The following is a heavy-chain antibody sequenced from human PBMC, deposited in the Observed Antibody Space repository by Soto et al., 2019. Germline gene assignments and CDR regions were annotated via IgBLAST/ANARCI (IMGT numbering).Heavy chain of an antibody. CDR2: IRSKAYGGTT. Sequence: GGSLRLSCTASGFTFGDYAMSWFRQAPGKGLEWVGFIRSKAYGGTTEYAASVKGRFTISRDDSKSIAYLQMNSLKTEDTAVYYCTRGLWFGESDLTDYYYYMDVWGKGTTVTVSS. D-gene: IGHD3-10*01. CDR1: GFTFGDYA. V-gene: IGHV3-49*03. J-gene: IGHJ6*03. CDR3: TRGLWFGESDLTDYYYYMDV.